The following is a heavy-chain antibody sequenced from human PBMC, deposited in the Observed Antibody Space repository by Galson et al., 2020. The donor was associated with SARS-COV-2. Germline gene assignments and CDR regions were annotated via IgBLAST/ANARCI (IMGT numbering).Heavy chain of an antibody. CDR1: GGTFSSYA. J-gene: IGHJ6*02. CDR2: IIPIFGTA. CDR3: ARGGKYGYSSGWTSNYYYYYGMDV. V-gene: IGHV1-69*13. Sequence: SVKVSCKASGGTFSSYAISWVRQAPGQGLEWMGGIIPIFGTANYAQKFQGRVTITADESTSTAYMELSSLRSEDTAVYYCARGGKYGYSSGWTSNYYYYYGMDVWGQGTTVTVSS. D-gene: IGHD6-19*01.